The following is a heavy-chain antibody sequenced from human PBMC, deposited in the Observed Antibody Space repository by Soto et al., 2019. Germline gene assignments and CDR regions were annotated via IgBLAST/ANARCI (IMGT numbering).Heavy chain of an antibody. V-gene: IGHV3-30*03. D-gene: IGHD6-13*01. CDR1: GFTFSSYG. CDR2: VANDGSNQ. Sequence: QVQLVESGGGVGQPGRSLRLSCAASGFTFSSYGMQWVRQSPGEGPEWVAIVANDGSNQYYAESVKGRFTISRDNSKTTVFLEMDSLRPEDTAVYYCARSSGGSSWYPPDYWGQGTLVTVSS. CDR3: ARSSGGSSWYPPDY. J-gene: IGHJ4*02.